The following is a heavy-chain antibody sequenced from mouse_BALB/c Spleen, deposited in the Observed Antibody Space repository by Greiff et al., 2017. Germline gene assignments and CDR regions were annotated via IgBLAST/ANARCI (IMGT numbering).Heavy chain of an antibody. CDR3: ARSSGYGNRGYFDY. CDR1: GFTFSSFG. J-gene: IGHJ2*01. CDR2: ISSGSSTI. V-gene: IGHV5-17*02. D-gene: IGHD2-10*02. Sequence: EVQLQESGGGLVQPGGSRKLSCAASGFTFSSFGMHWVRQAPEKGLEWVAYISSGSSTIYYADTVKGRFTISRDNPKNTLFLQMTSLRSEDTAMYYCARSSGYGNRGYFDYWGQGTTLTVSS.